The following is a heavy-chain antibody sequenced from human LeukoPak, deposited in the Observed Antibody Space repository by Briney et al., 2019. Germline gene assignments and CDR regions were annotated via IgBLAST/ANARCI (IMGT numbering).Heavy chain of an antibody. CDR1: GFTFSSYG. CDR2: IRYDGSNK. CDR3: AKDIPRYCSGGRCYGY. Sequence: PTGGSLRLSCAASGFTFSSYGMHWVRQAPGKGLEWVAFIRYDGSNKYYADSVKGRFTISRDNSKNTLYLQMNSLRAEDTAVYYCAKDIPRYCSGGRCYGYWGQGTLVTVSS. J-gene: IGHJ4*02. D-gene: IGHD2-15*01. V-gene: IGHV3-30*02.